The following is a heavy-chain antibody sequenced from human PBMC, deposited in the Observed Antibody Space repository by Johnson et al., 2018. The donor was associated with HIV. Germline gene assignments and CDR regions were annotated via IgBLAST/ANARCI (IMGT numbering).Heavy chain of an antibody. J-gene: IGHJ3*01. V-gene: IGHV3-15*01. CDR3: TTVARWIRTVAAFDV. Sequence: VQLVESGGGLVQPGGSLRLSCAASGFTFINAWMHWVRQAPGKGLEWVGRIKSKTDGGTTDYAAHVKGRFTISRDDSKNTLYLQMKSMKTEDTAVYYCTTVARWIRTVAAFDVWGQGTMVTVSS. CDR2: IKSKTDGGTT. CDR1: GFTFINAW. D-gene: IGHD5-18*01.